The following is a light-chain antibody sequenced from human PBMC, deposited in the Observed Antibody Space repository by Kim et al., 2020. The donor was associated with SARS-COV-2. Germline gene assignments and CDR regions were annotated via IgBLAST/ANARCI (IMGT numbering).Light chain of an antibody. V-gene: IGKV3-15*01. Sequence: PGERVTLSCRASQSVGGSLAWYQQKPGQSPRLLIYSASTRSTDIPARFSGSGSGTEFTLTISSLQSEDFAVYYCQQYNSWPMFTFGQGTKLE. CDR3: QQYNSWPMFT. J-gene: IGKJ2*01. CDR1: QSVGGS. CDR2: SAS.